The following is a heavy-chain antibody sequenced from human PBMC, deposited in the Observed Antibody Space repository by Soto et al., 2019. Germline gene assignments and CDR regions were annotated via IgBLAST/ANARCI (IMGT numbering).Heavy chain of an antibody. CDR2: IWYDGSNK. J-gene: IGHJ6*02. CDR1: GFTFSSYG. V-gene: IGHV3-33*01. D-gene: IGHD6-13*01. Sequence: PGGSLRLSCAASGFTFSSYGMHWVRQAPGKGLEWVAVIWYDGSNKYYADSVKGRFTISRDNSKNTLYLQMNSLRAEDTAVYYCARSGIAAAGDYYYGMDVWGQGTTVTVYS. CDR3: ARSGIAAAGDYYYGMDV.